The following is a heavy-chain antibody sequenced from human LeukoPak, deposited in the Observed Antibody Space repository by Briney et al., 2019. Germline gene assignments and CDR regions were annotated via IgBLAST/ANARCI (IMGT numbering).Heavy chain of an antibody. J-gene: IGHJ2*01. CDR1: GGSFSGYY. CDR2: INHSGST. Sequence: SETLSLTCAVYGGSFSGYYWSWIRQPPGKGLEWIGEINHSGSTNYNPSLKSRVTISVDTSKNRFSLKLSSVTAADTAVYYCARVKYWYFDLWGRGTLVTVSS. CDR3: ARVKYWYFDL. V-gene: IGHV4-34*01.